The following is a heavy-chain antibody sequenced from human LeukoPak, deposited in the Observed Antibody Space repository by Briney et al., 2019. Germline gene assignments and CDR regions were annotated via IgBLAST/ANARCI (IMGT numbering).Heavy chain of an antibody. Sequence: SETLSLTCTVSSDSISSSYWSWIRQPPGKGLEWIGYIYYSGSTNYNPSLKSRVAISVDTSKNQFSLKLNSVTAADTAVYYCAKGYCSSTICFQYFHHWGQGTLVTVSS. D-gene: IGHD2-2*01. J-gene: IGHJ1*01. V-gene: IGHV4-59*01. CDR3: AKGYCSSTICFQYFHH. CDR1: SDSISSSY. CDR2: IYYSGST.